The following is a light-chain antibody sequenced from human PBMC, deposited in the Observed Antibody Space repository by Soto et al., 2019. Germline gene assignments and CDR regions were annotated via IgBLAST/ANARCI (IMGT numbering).Light chain of an antibody. J-gene: IGKJ1*01. CDR1: QSIRHY. Sequence: DIQMTQSPPTLSAPVGDRVTITCRASQSIRHYLAWYQQMPGKAPKLLIYGASTLQSGVPSRFSGSGSGTEFPLTISSLQPDDFGTYFCQHHNSYSQTFGQGTKV. CDR3: QHHNSYSQT. V-gene: IGKV1-5*01. CDR2: GAS.